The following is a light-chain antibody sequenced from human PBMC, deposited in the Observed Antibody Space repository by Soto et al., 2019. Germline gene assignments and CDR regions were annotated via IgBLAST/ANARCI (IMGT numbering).Light chain of an antibody. Sequence: IQLTQSPSSLSASVGDRVTITCRASQGISSYLAWYQQKPGKAPKLLIYAASTLQSGVPSRFSGSGSGTDFTLTITSLQPDDFATYYCQQRNSFPFTFGPGTKLYIK. V-gene: IGKV1-9*01. J-gene: IGKJ3*01. CDR3: QQRNSFPFT. CDR1: QGISSY. CDR2: AAS.